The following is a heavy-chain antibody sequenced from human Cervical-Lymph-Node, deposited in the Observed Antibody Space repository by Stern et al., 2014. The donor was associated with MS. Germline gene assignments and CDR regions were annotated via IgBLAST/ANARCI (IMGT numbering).Heavy chain of an antibody. V-gene: IGHV1-18*01. Sequence: QVQLVQSGAEVKKPGASGKVSCKASGYTFTSYGISWVRQAPGQGLEWMGWISAYNGNTNYAQKLPGRVTMTTDTPTSTAYMELRSLRSDDTAVYYCARDSPHNWNSVLTNWFAPWGQGTLVTVSS. CDR1: GYTFTSYG. J-gene: IGHJ5*02. CDR2: ISAYNGNT. CDR3: ARDSPHNWNSVLTNWFAP. D-gene: IGHD1-7*01.